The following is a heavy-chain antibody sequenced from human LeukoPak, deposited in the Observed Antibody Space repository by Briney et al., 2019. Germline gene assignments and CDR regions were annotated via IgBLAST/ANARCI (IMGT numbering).Heavy chain of an antibody. V-gene: IGHV3-23*01. J-gene: IGHJ3*02. D-gene: IGHD3-10*01. CDR2: ISGSGGST. CDR1: GFTFSSYA. CDR3: AKDPRWSYYGSGSYDAFDI. Sequence: GGSLLLSCASSGFTFSSYAMSWVRQAPGKGLEWVSAISGSGGSTYYADSGKGRFNISRDNSNNTLYLQMNSLRAEDTAVYYCAKDPRWSYYGSGSYDAFDIWGQGTMVTVSS.